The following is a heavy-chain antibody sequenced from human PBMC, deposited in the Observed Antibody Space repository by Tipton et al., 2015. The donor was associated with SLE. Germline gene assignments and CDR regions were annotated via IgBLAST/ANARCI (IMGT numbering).Heavy chain of an antibody. V-gene: IGHV3-15*01. Sequence: LTCTVSGYSISSGYYWGWVRQAPGKGLEWVGRIKSKTDGGTTDYAAPVKGRFTISRDDSKNTLYLQMNSLKTEDTAVYYCTTDRNYYGMDVWGQGTTVTVSS. CDR1: GYSISSGYY. CDR2: IKSKTDGGTT. CDR3: TTDRNYYGMDV. J-gene: IGHJ6*02.